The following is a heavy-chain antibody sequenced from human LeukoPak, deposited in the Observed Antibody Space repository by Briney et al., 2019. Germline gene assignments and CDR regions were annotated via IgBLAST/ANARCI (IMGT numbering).Heavy chain of an antibody. D-gene: IGHD3-10*01. CDR3: AKDHCGEVRGVAYYYYGMDV. CDR1: GFTFSSYA. CDR2: ISGSGGST. J-gene: IGHJ6*04. V-gene: IGHV3-23*01. Sequence: GGSLRLSCAASGFTFSSYAMSWVRQAPGKGLEWVSAISGSGGSTYYADSVKGRFTISRDNSKNTLYLQMNSLRAEDTAVYYWAKDHCGEVRGVAYYYYGMDVWGKESTVTVSS.